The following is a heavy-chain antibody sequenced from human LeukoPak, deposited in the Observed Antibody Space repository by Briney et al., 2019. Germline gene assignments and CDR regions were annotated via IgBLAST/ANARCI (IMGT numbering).Heavy chain of an antibody. CDR2: ISSSSTYI. Sequence: GGSLRLSCAASGFTFSSYSMNWVRQARGKGLEWVSSISSSSTYIYYADSVKGRFTISRDNAKNSVYLQMNSLRAEDTAVYYCARDRSHITSDYWGQGTLVTVSS. V-gene: IGHV3-21*01. CDR3: ARDRSHITSDY. CDR1: GFTFSSYS. J-gene: IGHJ4*02. D-gene: IGHD3-10*01.